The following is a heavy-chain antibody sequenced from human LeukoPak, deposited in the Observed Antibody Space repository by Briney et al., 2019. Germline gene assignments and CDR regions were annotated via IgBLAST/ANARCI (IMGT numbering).Heavy chain of an antibody. CDR2: IYYSGST. J-gene: IGHJ3*02. V-gene: IGHV4-59*01. Sequence: SETLSLTCTVSGGSISSYYWSWIRQPPGKGLEWIGYIYYSGSTNYNPSLKSRVTISVDTSKNQFSLKLSPVTAADTAVYYCARGFYDSSGYYVGAFDIWGQGTMVTVSS. CDR1: GGSISSYY. D-gene: IGHD3-22*01. CDR3: ARGFYDSSGYYVGAFDI.